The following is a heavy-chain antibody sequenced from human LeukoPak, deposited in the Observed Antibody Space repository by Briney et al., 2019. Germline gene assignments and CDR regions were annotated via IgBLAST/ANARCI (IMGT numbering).Heavy chain of an antibody. CDR3: ARLSVGATRGFDY. Sequence: GASVKVSCKASGYTFTAYYMHWVRQAPGQGLEWMGWINPNSGGTNYAQKFQGRVTITRDTSISTAYMELTRLTSDDTAVYYCARLSVGATRGFDYWGQGTLVTVSS. J-gene: IGHJ4*02. CDR2: INPNSGGT. V-gene: IGHV1-2*02. CDR1: GYTFTAYY. D-gene: IGHD1-26*01.